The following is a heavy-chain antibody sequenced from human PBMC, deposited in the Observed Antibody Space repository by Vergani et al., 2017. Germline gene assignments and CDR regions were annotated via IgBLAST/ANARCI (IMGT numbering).Heavy chain of an antibody. CDR3: ARDKRQVVRGGYYFDY. Sequence: EVQLVESGGGLVQPGGSLRLSCAASGFTFSSYEMNWVRQAPGKGLEWVSYISSSGSTIYYADSVKGRFTISRDNAKNSLYLQMNSLRAEDTAVYYCARDKRQVVRGGYYFDYWGQGTLVTVSS. CDR2: ISSSGSTI. V-gene: IGHV3-48*03. CDR1: GFTFSSYE. D-gene: IGHD3-10*01. J-gene: IGHJ4*02.